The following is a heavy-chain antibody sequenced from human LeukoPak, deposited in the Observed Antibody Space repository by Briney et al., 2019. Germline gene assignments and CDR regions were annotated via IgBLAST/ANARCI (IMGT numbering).Heavy chain of an antibody. V-gene: IGHV1-2*06. Sequence: ASVKVSCKTSGYTFTDSYIHWVRQAPGQGLEWMGRINPNSGDPNYPQKFQGRVTMTRDTSISTAYMEMSSLTSDDTAVYYCARSARHCNNGVCFTDYYIDLWGKGTTVIVSS. CDR1: GYTFTDSY. CDR3: ARSARHCNNGVCFTDYYIDL. D-gene: IGHD2-8*01. J-gene: IGHJ6*03. CDR2: INPNSGDP.